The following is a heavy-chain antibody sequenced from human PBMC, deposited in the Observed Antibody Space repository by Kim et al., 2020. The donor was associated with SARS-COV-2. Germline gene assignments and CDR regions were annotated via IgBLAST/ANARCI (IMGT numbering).Heavy chain of an antibody. D-gene: IGHD3-9*01. CDR3: AKDRTLLRYFDY. CDR2: T. Sequence: TYYADSVRGRFTISRDKSKNTLYLQMNSLRAEDTAVYYCAKDRTLLRYFDYWGQGTLVTVSS. V-gene: IGHV3-23*01. J-gene: IGHJ4*02.